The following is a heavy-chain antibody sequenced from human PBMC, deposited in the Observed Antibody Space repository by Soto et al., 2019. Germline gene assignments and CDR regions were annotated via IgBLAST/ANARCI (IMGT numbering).Heavy chain of an antibody. D-gene: IGHD6-6*01. CDR2: IIPIFGTA. J-gene: IGHJ5*02. Sequence: QVQLVQSGAEVKKPGSSVKVSCKASGGTFSSYAISWVRQDPGQVLEWMGGIIPIFGTANYAQKFQGRVTITAYESTSTAYMELSSLRSEDTAVYYCARGAARGLWWFEPWGQGTLVTVYS. CDR3: ARGAARGLWWFEP. V-gene: IGHV1-69*01. CDR1: GGTFSSYA.